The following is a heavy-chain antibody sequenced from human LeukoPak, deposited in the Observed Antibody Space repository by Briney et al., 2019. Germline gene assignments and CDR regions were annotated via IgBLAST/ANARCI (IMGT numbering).Heavy chain of an antibody. V-gene: IGHV4-4*02. Sequence: PSGTLSLTCAVSGGSISSSNWWSWVRQPPGKGLEWIGEIYHSGSTNYNPYLKSRVTISVDKSKNQFSLKLSSVTAADTAVYYCASREYDYVWGSYRYNWFDPWGQGTLVTVSS. CDR2: IYHSGST. CDR3: ASREYDYVWGSYRYNWFDP. J-gene: IGHJ5*02. CDR1: GGSISSSNW. D-gene: IGHD3-16*02.